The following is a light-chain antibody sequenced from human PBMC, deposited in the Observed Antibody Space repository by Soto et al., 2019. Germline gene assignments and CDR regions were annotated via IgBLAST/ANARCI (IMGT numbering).Light chain of an antibody. V-gene: IGKV3-20*01. CDR3: QQYGGSPST. CDR2: GAS. J-gene: IGKJ1*01. CDR1: QSISNKY. Sequence: EIVLTQSPGTLSLSPGERATLSCRASQSISNKYLAWYQQKPGQPPRHLFFGASSRPPAIPDRFSGSGSGTDFTLTINRLEPEDFAVYYCQQYGGSPSTFGQGTRVEIK.